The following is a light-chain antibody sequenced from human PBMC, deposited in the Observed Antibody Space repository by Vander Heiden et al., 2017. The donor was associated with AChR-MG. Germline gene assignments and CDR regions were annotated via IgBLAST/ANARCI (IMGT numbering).Light chain of an antibody. V-gene: IGKV1-39*01. J-gene: IGKJ1*01. CDR2: ATS. Sequence: DIQMTQSPSSLSASVGDRVTITCRASQTISSNLNWYQQKPGKAPKLLIYATSSLQSGVPSRFSGSGSGTDFTLTISSLQPEDFATYYCQQSYNTPRTFGQGTKVGIK. CDR3: QQSYNTPRT. CDR1: QTISSN.